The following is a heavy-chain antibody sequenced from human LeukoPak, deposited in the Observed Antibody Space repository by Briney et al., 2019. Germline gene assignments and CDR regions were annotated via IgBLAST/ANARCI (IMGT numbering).Heavy chain of an antibody. V-gene: IGHV3-30*02. J-gene: IGHJ4*02. CDR3: AKDREWELLYYFDY. Sequence: PGGSLRLSCAASGFTFSSYGMHWVRQAPGKGLEWVAFIRYDGSNKYYADSVKGRFTISRDNSKNTLYLQMNSLRAEDTAVYYCAKDREWELLYYFDYRGQGTLVTVSS. CDR2: IRYDGSNK. CDR1: GFTFSSYG. D-gene: IGHD1-26*01.